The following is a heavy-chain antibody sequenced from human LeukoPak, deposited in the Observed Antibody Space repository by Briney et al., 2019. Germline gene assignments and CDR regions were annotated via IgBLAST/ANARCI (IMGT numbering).Heavy chain of an antibody. CDR2: IYYSGST. CDR1: GGSISSYY. V-gene: IGHV4-59*08. J-gene: IGHJ4*02. CDR3: ARHLSRSVVWGSSLTYFDY. Sequence: PSETLSLTCTVSGGSISSYYWSWIRQPPGKGLEWIGYIYYSGSTNYNPSLKSRVTISVDTSKNQFSLKLSSVTAADTAVYYCARHLSRSVVWGSSLTYFDYWGQGTLVTVSP. D-gene: IGHD3-16*01.